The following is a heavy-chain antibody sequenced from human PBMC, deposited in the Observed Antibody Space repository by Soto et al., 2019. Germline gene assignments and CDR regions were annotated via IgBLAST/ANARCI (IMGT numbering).Heavy chain of an antibody. CDR1: GGTFSSYT. CDR2: MIPILGIA. V-gene: IGHV1-69*02. J-gene: IGHJ4*02. CDR3: ARCSSSNRYQNLDY. D-gene: IGHD2-2*01. Sequence: QVQLVQSGAEVKKPGSSVKVSCKASGGTFSSYTISWVRQAPGQGLEWMGRMIPILGIANYAQKFQGRDTITADQSTSTAYMELSSLRSEDTAVYYCARCSSSNRYQNLDYWGQGTLVTVSS.